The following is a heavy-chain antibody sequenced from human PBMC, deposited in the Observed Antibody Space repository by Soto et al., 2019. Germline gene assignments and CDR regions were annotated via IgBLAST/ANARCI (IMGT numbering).Heavy chain of an antibody. CDR1: GYTFTSYA. J-gene: IGHJ5*02. CDR2: INAGNGNT. V-gene: IGHV1-3*01. Sequence: ASVKVSCKASGYTFTSYAMHWVRPAPGQRLAWMGWINAGNGNTKYSQKFQGRVTITRDTSASTAYMELSSLRSEDTAVYYCARSPSIAVAGPPVTGWFDPWRQRTLVTVSS. D-gene: IGHD6-19*01. CDR3: ARSPSIAVAGPPVTGWFDP.